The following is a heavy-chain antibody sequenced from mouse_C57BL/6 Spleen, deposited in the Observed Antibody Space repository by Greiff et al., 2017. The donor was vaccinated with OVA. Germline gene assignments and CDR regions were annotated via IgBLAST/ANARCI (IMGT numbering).Heavy chain of an antibody. Sequence: EVKLEESGGGLVQPGGSLKLSCAASGFTFSDYYMYWVRQTPEKRLEWVAYISNGGGSTYYPDTVKGRFTISRDNAKNTLYLQMSRLKSEDTAMYYCARRGTYGSSFDYWGQGTTLTVSS. CDR1: GFTFSDYY. J-gene: IGHJ2*01. V-gene: IGHV5-12*01. CDR2: ISNGGGST. CDR3: ARRGTYGSSFDY. D-gene: IGHD1-1*01.